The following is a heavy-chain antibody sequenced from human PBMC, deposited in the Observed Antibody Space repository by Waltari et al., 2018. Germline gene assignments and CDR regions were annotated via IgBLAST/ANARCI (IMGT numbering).Heavy chain of an antibody. CDR2: NYGGGST. CDR1: GFTVSSNY. D-gene: IGHD3-22*01. Sequence: EVQLVESGGGLIQPGGSLRLSCAASGFTVSSNYMSWVRQAPGKGLEWVSLNYGGGSTIYADSVKGRFTSARDDSKNTLYLQMNSLRAEDTAVYYCARETYYDRSGYFRLGAFDIWGQGTVVTVSS. V-gene: IGHV3-53*01. J-gene: IGHJ3*02. CDR3: ARETYYDRSGYFRLGAFDI.